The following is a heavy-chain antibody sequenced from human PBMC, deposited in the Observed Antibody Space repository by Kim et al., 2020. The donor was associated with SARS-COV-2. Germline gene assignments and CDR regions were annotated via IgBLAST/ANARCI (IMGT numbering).Heavy chain of an antibody. CDR1: GYTFTSYA. CDR3: ARVVQTYYYYGMDV. D-gene: IGHD2-15*01. J-gene: IGHJ6*02. Sequence: ASVKVSCEASGYTFTSYAMHWVRQAPGQRLEWMGWINAGNGNTKYSQKFQGRVTITRDTSASTAYMELSSLRSEDTAVYYCARVVQTYYYYGMDVWGQGTKDTVSS. CDR2: INAGNGNT. V-gene: IGHV1-3*01.